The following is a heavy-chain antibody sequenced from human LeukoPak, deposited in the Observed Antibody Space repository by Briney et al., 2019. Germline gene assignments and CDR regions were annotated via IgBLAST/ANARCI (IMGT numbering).Heavy chain of an antibody. CDR1: GGSFSGYY. CDR2: INHSGST. V-gene: IGHV4-34*01. D-gene: IGHD6-19*01. Sequence: SETLSLTCAVYGGSFSGYYWSWIRQPPGKGLEWIGEINHSGSTNYNPSLKSRVTMSVDTSKNQFSLKLSSVTAADTAVYYCARGGRGIAVAGTPSPLGYWGQGTLVTVSS. J-gene: IGHJ4*02. CDR3: ARGGRGIAVAGTPSPLGY.